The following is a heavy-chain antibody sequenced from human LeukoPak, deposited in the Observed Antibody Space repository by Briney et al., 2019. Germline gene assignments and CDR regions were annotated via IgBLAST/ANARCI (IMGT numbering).Heavy chain of an antibody. V-gene: IGHV1-69*04. CDR2: IIPILGIA. CDR3: ASSPHYYYGMDV. Sequence: GASVKVSCKASGYTFISYGISWVRQAPGQGLEWMGRIIPILGIANYAQKFQGRVTITADKSTSTAYMELSSLRSEDTAVYYCASSPHYYYGMDVWGQGTTVTVSS. CDR1: GYTFISYG. J-gene: IGHJ6*02.